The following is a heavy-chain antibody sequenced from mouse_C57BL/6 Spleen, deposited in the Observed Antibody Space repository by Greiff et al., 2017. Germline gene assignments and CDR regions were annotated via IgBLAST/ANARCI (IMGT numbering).Heavy chain of an antibody. V-gene: IGHV1-80*01. CDR1: GYAFSSYW. CDR2: IYPGDGDT. CDR3: ARSRGNYWDFDV. J-gene: IGHJ1*03. D-gene: IGHD3-3*01. Sequence: QVQLQQSGAELVKPGASVKISCKASGYAFSSYWMNWVKQRPGKGLEWIGQIYPGDGDTNYNGKFKGKATLTADKSSSTAYMQLSSLTSEDSAVYFCARSRGNYWDFDVWGTGTTVTVSS.